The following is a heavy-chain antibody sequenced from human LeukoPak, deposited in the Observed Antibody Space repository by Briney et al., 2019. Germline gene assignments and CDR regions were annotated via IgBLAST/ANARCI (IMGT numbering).Heavy chain of an antibody. V-gene: IGHV3-23*01. Sequence: GSLRLSCAASGFTFSSYSMNWVRQAPGKGLEWVSAISGSGGSTYYADSVKGRFTISRDNSKNTLYLQMNSLRAEDTAVYYCAARYYDSSGYSPFDYWGQGTLVTVSP. J-gene: IGHJ4*02. CDR1: GFTFSSYS. CDR3: AARYYDSSGYSPFDY. D-gene: IGHD3-22*01. CDR2: ISGSGGST.